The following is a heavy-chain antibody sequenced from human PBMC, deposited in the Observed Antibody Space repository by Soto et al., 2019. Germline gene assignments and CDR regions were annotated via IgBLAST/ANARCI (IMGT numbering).Heavy chain of an antibody. V-gene: IGHV1-69*05. CDR3: ARSDYYDFWSGRYYYYYYMDV. D-gene: IGHD3-3*01. Sequence: SVKVSCKASGGTFSSYAISWVRQAPGQGLEWMGGIIPIFGKTNCAQKIQGRVTITTNESTSTAYMELSSLRSEDTAVYYCARSDYYDFWSGRYYYYYYMDVWGKGTTVTVSS. CDR1: GGTFSSYA. J-gene: IGHJ6*03. CDR2: IIPIFGKT.